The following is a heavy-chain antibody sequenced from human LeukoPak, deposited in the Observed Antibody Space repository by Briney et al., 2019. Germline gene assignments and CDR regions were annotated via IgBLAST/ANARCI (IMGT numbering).Heavy chain of an antibody. J-gene: IGHJ4*02. CDR2: FDPEDGET. CDR1: GYTLTELS. Sequence: ASVKDSCKVSGYTLTELSMHWVRQAPGKGLEWMGGFDPEDGETIHAQKFQGRVTMTEDTSTDTAYMELSSLRSEDTAVYYCATFSPSGVTTVYYFDYWGQGTLVTVSS. D-gene: IGHD4-17*01. V-gene: IGHV1-24*01. CDR3: ATFSPSGVTTVYYFDY.